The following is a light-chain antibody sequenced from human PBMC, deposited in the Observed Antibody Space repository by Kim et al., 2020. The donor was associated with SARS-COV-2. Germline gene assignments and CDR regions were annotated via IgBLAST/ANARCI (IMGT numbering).Light chain of an antibody. Sequence: SSELTQPPSVSVSPGQTASITCCGDKLGDKYACWYQQKPGQSPVLVIYQDSKRPSGIPERFSGSNSGNTATLTISGTQAMEEADYYCQAWDSSTAVFGGGTQVTVL. CDR1: KLGDKY. V-gene: IGLV3-1*01. CDR3: QAWDSSTAV. J-gene: IGLJ2*01. CDR2: QDS.